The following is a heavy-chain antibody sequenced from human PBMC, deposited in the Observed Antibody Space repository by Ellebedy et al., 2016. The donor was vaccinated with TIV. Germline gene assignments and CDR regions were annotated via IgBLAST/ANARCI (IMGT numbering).Heavy chain of an antibody. CDR3: ASTTIFGILSRPYYYAMDV. CDR1: GFTVSFNY. J-gene: IGHJ6*02. V-gene: IGHV3-66*01. CDR2: LYNEDRI. Sequence: PGGSLRLSCAASGFTVSFNYMSWVRQAPGKGLEWVSGLYNEDRIYYADSVKGRFTISRDNAKNSLYLQMNSLRAEDTAVYYCASTTIFGILSRPYYYAMDVWGQGTTVTVSS. D-gene: IGHD3-3*01.